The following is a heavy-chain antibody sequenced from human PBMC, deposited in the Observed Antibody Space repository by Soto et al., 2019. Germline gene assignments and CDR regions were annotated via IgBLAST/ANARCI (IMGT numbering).Heavy chain of an antibody. J-gene: IGHJ5*02. D-gene: IGHD1-26*01. CDR1: GDSVSSGAYY. Sequence: SETLSLTCSVSGDSVSSGAYYWSWIRQPPGKGLEWIGYVYYSGSTSYNPSLETGVTISVDTSKNQFSLKLTSVTSADTAIYYCARVKRSTSRLDPWGQGTLVTVS. CDR2: VYYSGST. V-gene: IGHV4-61*08. CDR3: ARVKRSTSRLDP.